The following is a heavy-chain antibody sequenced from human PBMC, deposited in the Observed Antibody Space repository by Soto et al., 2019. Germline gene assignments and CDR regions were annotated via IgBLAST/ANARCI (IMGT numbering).Heavy chain of an antibody. CDR3: ARIVVGVTVDL. CDR2: ISHTGDT. D-gene: IGHD1-26*01. J-gene: IGHJ4*02. CDR1: DASVWSDSYF. V-gene: IGHV4-61*01. Sequence: PSETVSLTCTVSDASVWSDSYFWTWIRRPPGKGLEWIAYISHTGDTNYNPSLKSRVTISIDTSRNQFSLTVTSVTAADTAVYFCARIVVGVTVDLWGQGSLVTVSS.